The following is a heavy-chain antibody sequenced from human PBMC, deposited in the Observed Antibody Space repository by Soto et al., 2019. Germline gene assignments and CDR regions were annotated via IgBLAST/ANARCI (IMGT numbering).Heavy chain of an antibody. CDR3: ARWVGGSMYDNSGKYES. CDR2: VSYDGSKK. J-gene: IGHJ5*02. CDR1: GFTFSSNG. D-gene: IGHD3-22*01. Sequence: QVQLVESGGGVVQPGRSLRLTCAGSGFTFSSNGMHWVRQAPGKGLEWVALVSYDGSKKDYADSVKGRFTISRDNSENTLYLQMNRLRAEDTAGYYCARWVGGSMYDNSGKYESWGQGTLVTVSS. V-gene: IGHV3-30*03.